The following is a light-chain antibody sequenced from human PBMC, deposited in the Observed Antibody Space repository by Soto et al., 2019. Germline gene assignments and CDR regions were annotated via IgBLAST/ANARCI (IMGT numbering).Light chain of an antibody. CDR3: QQANSFPIT. J-gene: IGKJ5*01. CDR1: QDVGKW. CDR2: CAS. V-gene: IGKV1-12*01. Sequence: DVHMTQSPPSVSASVGYRFTITCRASQDVGKWLAWYQQKPGKAPTLLIHCASSLQSGVPPRYSGSGYGTDCTLTISSLPPEDFATYYCQQANSFPITFGQGTRLEIK.